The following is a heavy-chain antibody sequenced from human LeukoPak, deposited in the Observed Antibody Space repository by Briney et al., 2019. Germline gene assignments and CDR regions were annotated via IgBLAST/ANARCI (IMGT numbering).Heavy chain of an antibody. CDR2: ISGSGGNS. J-gene: IGHJ4*02. D-gene: IGHD6-19*01. CDR1: GFTFTTYA. CDR3: AKAWSCAWFWIFDY. Sequence: GASLRLSCAASGFTFTTYAMSWVRQAPGKGLEWVSGISGSGGNSYYADSVKGRFTISRDNSKNTLYLQMNSLRAEDTAIYYCAKAWSCAWFWIFDYWGQGTLVTVFS. V-gene: IGHV3-23*01.